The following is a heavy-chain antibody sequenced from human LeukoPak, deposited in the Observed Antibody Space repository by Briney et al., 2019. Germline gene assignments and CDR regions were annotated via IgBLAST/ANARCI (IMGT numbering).Heavy chain of an antibody. D-gene: IGHD3-10*01. Sequence: GGSLRLSCAASGFTFSSHWMTWVRQAPGKGLEWVANIKQDGNEINYVDSVKGRFTISRDNAKTSLYLQMNSLRAEDTALYYCAREIVRRGSGTATTSYFDSWGQGTLVTVSS. CDR2: IKQDGNEI. CDR1: GFTFSSHW. J-gene: IGHJ4*03. CDR3: AREIVRRGSGTATTSYFDS. V-gene: IGHV3-7*01.